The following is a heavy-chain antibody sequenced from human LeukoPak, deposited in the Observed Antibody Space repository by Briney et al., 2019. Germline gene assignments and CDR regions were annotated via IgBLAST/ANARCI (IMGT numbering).Heavy chain of an antibody. J-gene: IGHJ4*02. CDR1: GFTFSSYA. CDR2: ISYDGSNK. Sequence: PGGSLRLSCAASGFTFSSYAMHWVRQAPGKGLEWVAVISYDGSNKYYADSVKGRFTISRDNPKNTLYLQMNSLRAEDTAVYYCARYSSSWGLFDYWGQGTLVTVSS. CDR3: ARYSSSWGLFDY. D-gene: IGHD6-13*01. V-gene: IGHV3-30*04.